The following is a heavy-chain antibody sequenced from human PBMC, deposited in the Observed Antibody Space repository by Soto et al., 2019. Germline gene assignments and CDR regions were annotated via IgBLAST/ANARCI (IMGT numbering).Heavy chain of an antibody. V-gene: IGHV5-51*01. CDR3: ARHGNSSGGGLDH. J-gene: IGHJ4*02. CDR2: IFPTDSET. D-gene: IGHD3-10*01. Sequence: GESLKISCPGSGFDFPLHWIAWVRQLPGQGLEWMGIIFPTDSETKYSPSFKGLVTISADRSINTAYLHWNGLQTSDTAIYYCARHGNSSGGGLDHWVQGTQVTVSS. CDR1: GFDFPLHW.